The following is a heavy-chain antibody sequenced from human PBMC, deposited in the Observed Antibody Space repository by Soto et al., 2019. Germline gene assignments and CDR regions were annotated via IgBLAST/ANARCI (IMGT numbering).Heavy chain of an antibody. CDR3: ARSAYCGGDCRRRFDY. CDR2: IYYSGST. CDR1: GGSISSGGYY. Sequence: QVQLQESGPGLVKPSQTLSLTCTVSGGSISSGGYYWSWIRQHPGKGLEWIGYIYYSGSTYYNPSLKSRVTISVDTSKNQFSLKLSSVTAADTAVYYCARSAYCGGDCRRRFDYWGQGTLVTVSS. D-gene: IGHD2-21*02. V-gene: IGHV4-31*03. J-gene: IGHJ4*02.